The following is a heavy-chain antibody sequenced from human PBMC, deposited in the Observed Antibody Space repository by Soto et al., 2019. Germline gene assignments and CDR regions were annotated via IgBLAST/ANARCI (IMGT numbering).Heavy chain of an antibody. CDR3: AKDATVHGYDAFDI. CDR2: ISWNSGSI. V-gene: IGHV3-9*01. J-gene: IGHJ3*02. Sequence: EVQLVESGGGLVQPGRSLRLSCAASGFTFDDYAMHWVRQAPGKGLEWFSGISWNSGSIGYADSVKGRFTISRDNAKNSLYLQMNSLRAEDTDFYYCAKDATVHGYDAFDIWGQGTMVTVSS. D-gene: IGHD4-4*01. CDR1: GFTFDDYA.